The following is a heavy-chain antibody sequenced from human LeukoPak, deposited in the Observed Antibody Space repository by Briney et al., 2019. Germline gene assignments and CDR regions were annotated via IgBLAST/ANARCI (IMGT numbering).Heavy chain of an antibody. Sequence: GGSLRLSCAASGFTFSSYAMSWVRQAPGKGLEWVSAISGSGGSTYYADSVKGRFTISRDNSKNSLYLQMNSLRDEDTAVYYCARGRQKLAYFDYWGQGTLVTVSS. CDR2: ISGSGGST. V-gene: IGHV3-23*01. J-gene: IGHJ4*02. D-gene: IGHD1-1*01. CDR1: GFTFSSYA. CDR3: ARGRQKLAYFDY.